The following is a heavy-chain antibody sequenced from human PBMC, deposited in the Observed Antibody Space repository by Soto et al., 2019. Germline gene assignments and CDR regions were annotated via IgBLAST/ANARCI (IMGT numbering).Heavy chain of an antibody. Sequence: GASVKVSCKASGYTFTGYYMHWVRQAPGQGLEWMGWINPNSGGTNYAQKFQGRVTMTRDTSISTAYMELSRLRSDDTAVYYCAREQELRSSGSYDFYWGQGTLVPVYS. V-gene: IGHV1-2*02. CDR2: INPNSGGT. J-gene: IGHJ4*02. CDR3: AREQELRSSGSYDFY. CDR1: GYTFTGYY. D-gene: IGHD6-19*01.